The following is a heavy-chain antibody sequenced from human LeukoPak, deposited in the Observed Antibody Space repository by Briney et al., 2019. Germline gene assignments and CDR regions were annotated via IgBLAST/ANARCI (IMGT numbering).Heavy chain of an antibody. J-gene: IGHJ4*02. CDR3: ARAAMVRGVAIIDY. Sequence: SETLSLTCTVSGGSIRGYYWSWIRQPPGKGLEWIAHMYYSGSSKYNPYLKSRATISRDTSKNQFSLKLTSVTVADTAVYYCARAAMVRGVAIIDYWGQGTLVTVSS. CDR1: GGSIRGYY. CDR2: MYYSGSS. D-gene: IGHD3-10*01. V-gene: IGHV4-59*01.